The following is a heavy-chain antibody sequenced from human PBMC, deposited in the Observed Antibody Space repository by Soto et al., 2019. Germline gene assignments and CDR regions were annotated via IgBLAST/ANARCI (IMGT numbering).Heavy chain of an antibody. Sequence: SETLSLTCTVSGGSISGYYWSWIRQPPGKGLEWIGYIYYSGNTNYNPSLKSRVTISVDTSRNQFSLNLISVTAADTAVYYCARTSGNNAGIGIFDYWGQGTLVTVSS. CDR2: IYYSGNT. J-gene: IGHJ4*02. V-gene: IGHV4-59*01. CDR1: GGSISGYY. D-gene: IGHD5-12*01. CDR3: ARTSGNNAGIGIFDY.